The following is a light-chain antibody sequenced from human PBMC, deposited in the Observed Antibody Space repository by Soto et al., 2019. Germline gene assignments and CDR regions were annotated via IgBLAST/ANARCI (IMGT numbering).Light chain of an antibody. V-gene: IGLV2-23*02. J-gene: IGLJ1*01. Sequence: QSVLTQPASVPGSPGQSITISCTGTSSDVGSYNFVSWYQQHPDKAPKLMIYEVSKRPSGVSNGFSGSKSGNTASLTISGLQAEDEADYYCCSYAGSYTYVFGTGTKVTV. CDR1: SSDVGSYNF. CDR2: EVS. CDR3: CSYAGSYTYV.